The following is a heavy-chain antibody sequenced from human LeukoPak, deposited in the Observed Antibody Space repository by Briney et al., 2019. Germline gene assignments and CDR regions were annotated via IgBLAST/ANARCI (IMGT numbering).Heavy chain of an antibody. V-gene: IGHV1-46*01. Sequence: ASVKVSCKASGYTFTNYYMHWVRQAPGQGLEWMGIINPSGGSTNYAQKFQGRVTMTRDTSTGTVYVEMSSLRSEDTAVYYCARDTRLLDFDAFDIWGQGTMVTVSS. CDR3: ARDTRLLDFDAFDI. CDR2: INPSGGST. D-gene: IGHD3-3*01. J-gene: IGHJ3*02. CDR1: GYTFTNYY.